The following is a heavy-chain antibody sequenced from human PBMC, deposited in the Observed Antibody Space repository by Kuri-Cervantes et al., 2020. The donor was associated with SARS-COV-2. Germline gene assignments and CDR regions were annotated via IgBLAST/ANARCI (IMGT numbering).Heavy chain of an antibody. CDR2: IYTSGST. CDR1: GGSISSYY. Sequence: GSLRLSRTVSGGSISSYYWSWIRQPAGKGLEWIGRIYTSGSTNYNPSLKSRVTKSVDTSKNQFSLKLSSVTAADTAVYYCARERGIAAAGTNYFDYWGQGTLVTVSS. V-gene: IGHV4-4*07. CDR3: ARERGIAAAGTNYFDY. J-gene: IGHJ4*02. D-gene: IGHD6-13*01.